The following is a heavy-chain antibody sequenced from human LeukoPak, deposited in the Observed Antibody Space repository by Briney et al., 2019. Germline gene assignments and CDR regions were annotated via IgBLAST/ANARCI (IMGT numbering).Heavy chain of an antibody. V-gene: IGHV3-11*01. D-gene: IGHD1-20*01. CDR1: GFTFRDYV. CDR2: IDPSGTAL. CDR3: ARAAYNWN. J-gene: IGHJ4*02. Sequence: PGGSLRLSCAASGFTFRDYVMSWVRQAPGKGLEWVSYIDPSGTALYYADSVKGRFIVSRDNGKNSLSLQLRSLRAEDTALYYCARAAYNWNWGQGTLVTVSS.